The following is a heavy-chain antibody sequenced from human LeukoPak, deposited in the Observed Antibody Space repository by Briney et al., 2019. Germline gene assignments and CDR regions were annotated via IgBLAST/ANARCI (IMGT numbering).Heavy chain of an antibody. J-gene: IGHJ4*02. CDR1: GDSISSYY. CDR2: IYYTGST. D-gene: IGHD6-19*01. V-gene: IGHV4-59*01. CDR3: ARGLAVAGIIFDY. Sequence: PSETLSLTCTVSGDSISSYYWTWIRQSPGKGLEWIGYIYYTGSTNYNPSLKSRVTISVDTSKNHFSLKLTSVTAADTAVYYCARGLAVAGIIFDYWGQGTLVTVSS.